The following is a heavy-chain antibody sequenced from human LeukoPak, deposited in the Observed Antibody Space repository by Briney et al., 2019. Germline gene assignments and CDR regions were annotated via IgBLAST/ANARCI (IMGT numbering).Heavy chain of an antibody. CDR2: IYYSGST. CDR1: GGSISSGGYY. J-gene: IGHJ6*02. CDR3: ARDRLGSGSYPYYYYGMDV. D-gene: IGHD3-10*01. V-gene: IGHV4-31*03. Sequence: SETLSLTCTVPGGSISSGGYYWSWIRQHPGKGLEWIGYIYYSGSTYYNPSLKSRVTISVDTSKNQFSLKLSSVTAADTAVYYCARDRLGSGSYPYYYYGMDVWGQGTTVTVSS.